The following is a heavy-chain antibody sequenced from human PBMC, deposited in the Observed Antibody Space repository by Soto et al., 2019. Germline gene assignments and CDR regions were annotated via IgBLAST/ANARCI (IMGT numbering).Heavy chain of an antibody. Sequence: QVQLVQSGAEVKKPGASVKVSCETSGYTFTTYYMHWVRRAPGQGLEWMGMINTSGGSTSYAQKFQGRVTMTRDTSTRTIYMEPSSLRRDDTAIYYCARRAYNYANMDVWGQGTTVTVSS. V-gene: IGHV1-46*01. CDR1: GYTFTTYY. CDR2: INTSGGST. J-gene: IGHJ6*02. D-gene: IGHD5-18*01. CDR3: ARRAYNYANMDV.